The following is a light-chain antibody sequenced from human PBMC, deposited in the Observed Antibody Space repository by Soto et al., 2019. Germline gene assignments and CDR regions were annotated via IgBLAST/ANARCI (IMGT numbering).Light chain of an antibody. Sequence: EILLTQSPGTLSLSPGERATFSCRASQTVSHDYLSWFQHKPCQAPRLLMFSATSRAAGIPDRFSGSGSGTAVSNTINRPDPEDFAAYFWQQSGSSPQTCGQGTRVDIK. J-gene: IGKJ1*01. CDR2: SAT. CDR3: QQSGSSPQT. V-gene: IGKV3-20*01. CDR1: QTVSHDY.